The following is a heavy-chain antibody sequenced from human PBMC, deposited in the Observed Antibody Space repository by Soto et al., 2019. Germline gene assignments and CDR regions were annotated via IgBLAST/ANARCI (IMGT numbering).Heavy chain of an antibody. Sequence: EQSGAEVKRPGSSVKVSCEASGGTFSNYAISWVRQAPGQGLEWMGGILPLSGTGNYPQKFQGRVTITADESSSTIYLELRGLRSEDAAVYYCVRDTWGVTVADTDDYYYGMDVWGQGTTVIVSS. CDR1: GGTFSNYA. J-gene: IGHJ6*02. CDR2: ILPLSGTG. V-gene: IGHV1-69*01. D-gene: IGHD4-17*01. CDR3: VRDTWGVTVADTDDYYYGMDV.